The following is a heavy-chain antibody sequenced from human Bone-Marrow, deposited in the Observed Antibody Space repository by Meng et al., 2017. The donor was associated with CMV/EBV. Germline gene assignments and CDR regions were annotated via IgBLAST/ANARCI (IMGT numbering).Heavy chain of an antibody. CDR1: GYTFTGYY. D-gene: IGHD2-15*01. J-gene: IGHJ6*02. Sequence: ASVKVSCKASGYTFTGYYMHWVRQAPGQGLEWMGWINPNSGGTNYAQKFQGRVTMTRDTSISTAYMELSRLRSDDTAVYYCARDAPIVVVEWPYYYYGMDVWGQGTTVPVSS. V-gene: IGHV1-2*02. CDR3: ARDAPIVVVEWPYYYYGMDV. CDR2: INPNSGGT.